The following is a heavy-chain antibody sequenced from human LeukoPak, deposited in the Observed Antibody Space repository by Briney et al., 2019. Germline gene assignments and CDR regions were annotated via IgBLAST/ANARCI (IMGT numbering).Heavy chain of an antibody. D-gene: IGHD3-10*01. CDR1: GYDFTNYG. J-gene: IGHJ5*02. CDR3: ARGYGNWFDP. CDR2: MNPNSGNT. Sequence: ASVKVSCKTSGYDFTNYGITWVRQAPGQGLEWMGWMNPNSGNTGYAQKFQGRVTMTRNTSISTAYMELSSLRSEDTAVYYCARGYGNWFDPWGQGTLVTVSS. V-gene: IGHV1-8*02.